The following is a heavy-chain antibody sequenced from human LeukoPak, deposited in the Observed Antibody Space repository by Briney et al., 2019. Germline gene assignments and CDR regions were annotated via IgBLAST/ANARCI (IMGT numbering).Heavy chain of an antibody. CDR1: GGSISSYY. D-gene: IGHD3-22*01. CDR3: ARDFAPYYYDSSEFDAFDI. J-gene: IGHJ3*02. CDR2: IYTSGST. Sequence: PSETLSLTCTVSGGSISSYYWSWIRHPAGKGLEWIGRIYTSGSTNYNPSLKSRVTMSVDTSKNQFSLKLSSVTAADTAVYYCARDFAPYYYDSSEFDAFDIWGQGTMVTVSS. V-gene: IGHV4-4*07.